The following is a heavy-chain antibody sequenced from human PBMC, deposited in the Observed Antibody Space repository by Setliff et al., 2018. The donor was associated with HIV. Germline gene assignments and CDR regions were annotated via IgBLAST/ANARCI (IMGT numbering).Heavy chain of an antibody. Sequence: PSETLSLTCTVSGGSISSGSYYWSWIRQPAGKGLEWIGHIYTSGSTNYNPSLKSRVTISVDTSKNQFSLKLSSVTAADTAVYYCARDPLCGGDCYSSYYGMDVWGQGTTVTVSS. D-gene: IGHD2-21*02. CDR1: GGSISSGSYY. V-gene: IGHV4-61*09. J-gene: IGHJ6*02. CDR3: ARDPLCGGDCYSSYYGMDV. CDR2: IYTSGST.